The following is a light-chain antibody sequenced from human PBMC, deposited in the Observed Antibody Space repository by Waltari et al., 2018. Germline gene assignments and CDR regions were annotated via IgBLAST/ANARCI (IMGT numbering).Light chain of an antibody. CDR2: KAS. CDR1: QSISSW. J-gene: IGKJ3*01. V-gene: IGKV1-5*03. CDR3: KHYNSPST. Sequence: DIQMTQSPSTLSASVGDRVTITCRASQSISSWLAWYPQKPGKAPKLLSYKASSLESGVPSRFSGSGSGTEFTLTISSLQPDDFASDYCKHYNSPSTFGPGTKVDIK.